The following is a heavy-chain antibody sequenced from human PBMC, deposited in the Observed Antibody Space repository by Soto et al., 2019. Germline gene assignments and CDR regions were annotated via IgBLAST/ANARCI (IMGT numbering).Heavy chain of an antibody. Sequence: EVQLLEAGGGLVQPGWSLRLSCAASGFTFSSYAMSWVRQAPGKGLEWVSAISGSGGSTYYAESVKGRFTTSRDNYKNTLYLQMNCLRAEDTAGYYCARVGGQLVSDSGGQETLVTVS. V-gene: IGHV3-23*01. J-gene: IGHJ5*01. CDR1: GFTFSSYA. D-gene: IGHD6-13*01. CDR2: ISGSGGST. CDR3: ARVGGQLVSDS.